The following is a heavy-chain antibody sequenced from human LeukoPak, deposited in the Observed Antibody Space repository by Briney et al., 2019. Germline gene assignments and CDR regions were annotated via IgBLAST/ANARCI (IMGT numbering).Heavy chain of an antibody. CDR3: AREASSTYPPDNNGYYVPYY. Sequence: GGSLRLSCAASGFTYSRYWMSWVRQASGKGLEWVANMKPDGSERYYVDSVKGRFTISRVNAKNSVYLQMNSLRVEDTAVYYCAREASSTYPPDNNGYYVPYYWGQGTLVTVSS. V-gene: IGHV3-7*01. CDR1: GFTYSRYW. D-gene: IGHD3-22*01. CDR2: MKPDGSER. J-gene: IGHJ4*01.